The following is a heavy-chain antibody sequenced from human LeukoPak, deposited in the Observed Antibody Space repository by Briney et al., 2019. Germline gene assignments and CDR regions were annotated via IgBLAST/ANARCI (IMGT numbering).Heavy chain of an antibody. Sequence: SVKLSCKASGGTFSSYAISWVRQAPGQGLEWMGRIIPIFGIANYAQKFQGRVTITADKSTSTAYMELSSLRSEDTAVYYCAREKGVGPPDYWGQGTPVTVSS. CDR2: IIPIFGIA. D-gene: IGHD3-10*01. CDR1: GGTFSSYA. J-gene: IGHJ4*02. CDR3: AREKGVGPPDY. V-gene: IGHV1-69*04.